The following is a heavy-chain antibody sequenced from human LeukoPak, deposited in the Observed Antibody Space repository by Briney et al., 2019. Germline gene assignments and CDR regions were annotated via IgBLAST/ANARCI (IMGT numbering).Heavy chain of an antibody. J-gene: IGHJ2*01. D-gene: IGHD6-19*01. CDR3: AKEAVAGLWYFDL. Sequence: GGSLRLSCAASGFTFRSYAMSWVRQAPGKGLEWVSTISSSGASTYYADSVKGRFTISRDNSKNTLYLQMNSLRAEDTAVYYCAKEAVAGLWYFDLWGRGTLVTVSS. V-gene: IGHV3-23*01. CDR1: GFTFRSYA. CDR2: ISSSGAST.